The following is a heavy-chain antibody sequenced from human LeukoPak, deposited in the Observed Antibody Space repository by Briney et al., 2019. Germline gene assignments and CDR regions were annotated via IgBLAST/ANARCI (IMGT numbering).Heavy chain of an antibody. CDR2: ITTSGGSM. CDR1: GXSFSIYE. Sequence: GALRLSFAASGXSFSIYEMNWVRQAPGKGLEWVAYITTSGGSMYYADSVKGRFTISRDNAKNSLYLQMNSLRAEDTAVYYCARKKNWNYDYWGQGTLVTVSS. D-gene: IGHD1-7*01. J-gene: IGHJ4*02. CDR3: ARKKNWNYDY. V-gene: IGHV3-48*03.